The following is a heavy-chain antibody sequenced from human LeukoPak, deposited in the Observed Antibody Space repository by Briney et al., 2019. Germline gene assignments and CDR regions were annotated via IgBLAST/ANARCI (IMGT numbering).Heavy chain of an antibody. Sequence: PSETLSLTCTVSGGSISSYYWSWIRQPPGKGLEWIGYIYYSGSTNYNPSLKSRVTISVDTSKNQFSLKLSSVTAADTAVYYCARDNYSSRYWFDHWGQGTLVTVSS. CDR3: ARDNYSSRYWFDH. D-gene: IGHD6-19*01. J-gene: IGHJ5*02. CDR1: GGSISSYY. V-gene: IGHV4-59*01. CDR2: IYYSGST.